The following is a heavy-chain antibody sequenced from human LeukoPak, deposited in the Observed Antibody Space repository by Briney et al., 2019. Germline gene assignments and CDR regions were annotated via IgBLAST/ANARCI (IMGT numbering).Heavy chain of an antibody. CDR3: ARSGGILTAYYYYFDY. CDR2: IYYSGTT. V-gene: IGHV4-59*08. D-gene: IGHD3-9*01. CDR1: GGSINNYY. J-gene: IGHJ4*02. Sequence: SETLSLTCTVSGGSINNYYWSSIRQPPGKGLEWIGYIYYSGTTNYNPSLKSRVTISVDTSKNQFSLKLSSVTAADTAVYYCARSGGILTAYYYYFDYWGQGTLVTVSS.